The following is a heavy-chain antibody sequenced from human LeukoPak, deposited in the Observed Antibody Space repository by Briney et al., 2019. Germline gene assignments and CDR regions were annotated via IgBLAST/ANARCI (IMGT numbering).Heavy chain of an antibody. J-gene: IGHJ4*02. CDR2: IRGSGDST. V-gene: IGHV3-23*01. D-gene: IGHD5-12*01. Sequence: PGGSLRLSCAASGFTFSTYAMSWVRQAPGKGLEWVSGIRGSGDSTYYAASVKGRFTISRDNSKNTLYLQMNSLRAEDTAVYYCAKGHTDSEWLYFDSWGQGSLVTVSS. CDR3: AKGHTDSEWLYFDS. CDR1: GFTFSTYA.